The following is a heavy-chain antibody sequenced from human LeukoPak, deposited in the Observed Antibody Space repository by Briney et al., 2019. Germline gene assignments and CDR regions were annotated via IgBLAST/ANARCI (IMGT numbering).Heavy chain of an antibody. CDR1: GDSFISHT. V-gene: IGHV3-48*01. D-gene: IGHD4-11*01. CDR3: AREYDSRASFDS. CDR2: ICYSGSAT. Sequence: PGGSLRLSCAGSGDSFISHTMIWVRQAPGKGLEWISYICYSGSATYYADSVKGRFGIIRDDAKTSLYLHMNSLRAEATAFYYCAREYDSRASFDSWGQGILVTVSS. J-gene: IGHJ4*02.